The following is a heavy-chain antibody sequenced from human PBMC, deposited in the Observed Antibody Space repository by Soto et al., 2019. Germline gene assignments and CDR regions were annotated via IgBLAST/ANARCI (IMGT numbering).Heavy chain of an antibody. CDR1: GFIVSSNQ. J-gene: IGHJ4*02. V-gene: IGHV3-53*01. Sequence: EVQLVESGGGLIQPGGSLRLSCVASGFIVSSNQMSWVRQAPGKGLEWVSVIYSGHTTYYADSVEGRFTISRDDSKIALYLQKNSLRVEDTAVYYCVRGPSDHKLRLVEWPYGDYWGQGALVTVSS. CDR2: IYSGHTT. CDR3: VRGPSDHKLRLVEWPYGDY. D-gene: IGHD3-3*01.